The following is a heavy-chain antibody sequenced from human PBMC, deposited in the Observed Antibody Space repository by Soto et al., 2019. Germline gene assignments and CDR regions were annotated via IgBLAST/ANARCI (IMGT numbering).Heavy chain of an antibody. CDR1: GDSISSADYY. CDR2: IFYSGTT. D-gene: IGHD6-6*01. CDR3: ARGPIAARRNWFDP. J-gene: IGHJ5*02. V-gene: IGHV4-30-4*01. Sequence: PSETLSLTCTVSGDSISSADYYWSWIRQTPGKGLEWIGHIFYSGTTYYNPSLKSRLTISVDTSKNHFSLKPSSVTAADTAVYYCARGPIAARRNWFDPWGQGTLVTVSS.